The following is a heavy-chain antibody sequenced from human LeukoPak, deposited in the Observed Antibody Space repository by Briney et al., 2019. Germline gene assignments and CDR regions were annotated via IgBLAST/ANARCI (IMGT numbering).Heavy chain of an antibody. Sequence: QSGGPLRLSCAASGFTVTTNYMSWVRQAPGKGLEWVSAISGSGGGTYYADYVKGRFTISRDNSKNTLYLQVNSLRAEDTAVYYCAKYRGLRYYDDWGQGTLVTVSS. V-gene: IGHV3-23*01. D-gene: IGHD3-22*01. CDR1: GFTVTTNY. CDR2: ISGSGGGT. J-gene: IGHJ1*01. CDR3: AKYRGLRYYDD.